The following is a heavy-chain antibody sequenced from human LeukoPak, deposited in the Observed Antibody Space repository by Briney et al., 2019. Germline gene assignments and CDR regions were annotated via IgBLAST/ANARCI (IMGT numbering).Heavy chain of an antibody. D-gene: IGHD6-6*01. Sequence: PGRSLRLSCAASGFTFSSYGMHWVRQAPGKGLEWVAVISYDGSNKYYADSVKGRFTISRDNSKNTLYLQMNSLRAEDTAVYYCAREVELVLVYWGQGTLVTVSS. J-gene: IGHJ4*02. CDR1: GFTFSSYG. CDR3: AREVELVLVY. CDR2: ISYDGSNK. V-gene: IGHV3-30*03.